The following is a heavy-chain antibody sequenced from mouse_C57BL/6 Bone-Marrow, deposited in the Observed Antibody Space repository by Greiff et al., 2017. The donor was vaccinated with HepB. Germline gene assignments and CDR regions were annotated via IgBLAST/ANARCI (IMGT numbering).Heavy chain of an antibody. CDR2: ISYDGSN. J-gene: IGHJ2*01. D-gene: IGHD1-1*01. CDR3: ASFLRNYFDY. CDR1: GYSITSGYY. V-gene: IGHV3-6*01. Sequence: DVKLQESGPGLVKPSQSLSLTCSVTGYSITSGYYWNWIRQFPGNKLEWMGYISYDGSNNYNPSLKNRISITRDTSKNQFFLKLNSVTTEDTATYYCASFLRNYFDYWGQGTTLTVSS.